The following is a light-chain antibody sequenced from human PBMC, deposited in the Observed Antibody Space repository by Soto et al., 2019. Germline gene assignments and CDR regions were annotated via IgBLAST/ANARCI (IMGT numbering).Light chain of an antibody. CDR1: SSDVGGYNY. J-gene: IGLJ3*02. CDR3: SSYAGSNNLGV. Sequence: QLVLTQPPSASGSPGQSVTISCTGTSSDVGGYNYVSWYQHHPGKAPKLLIYEVIKRPSGVPNRFSGSKSGNTASLTVSGLQPEDEADYFCSSYAGSNNLGVFGGGTKLTVL. CDR2: EVI. V-gene: IGLV2-8*01.